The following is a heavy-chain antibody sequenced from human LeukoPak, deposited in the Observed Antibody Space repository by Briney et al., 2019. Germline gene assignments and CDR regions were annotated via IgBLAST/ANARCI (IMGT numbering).Heavy chain of an antibody. J-gene: IGHJ4*02. CDR1: GGSISKYY. V-gene: IGHV4-4*07. Sequence: SETLSLTCTVSGGSISKYYLSWIRQPAGKGLEWIGRIFTSGSATSSSSLKSRVTMSVDTSKNQFSLNLSSVTAADTAVYFCASGYGSGSYLYWGQGTLVTVSS. CDR2: IFTSGSA. D-gene: IGHD3-10*01. CDR3: ASGYGSGSYLY.